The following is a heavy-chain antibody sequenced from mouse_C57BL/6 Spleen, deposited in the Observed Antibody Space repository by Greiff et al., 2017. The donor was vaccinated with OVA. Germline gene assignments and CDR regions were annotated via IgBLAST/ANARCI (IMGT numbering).Heavy chain of an antibody. Sequence: QVQLQQPGAELVKPGASVKLSCKASGYTFTSYWMQWVKQRPGQGLEWIGEIDPSDSYTNYNQKFKGKATLTVDTSSSTAYMQLSSLTSEDSAVYYSARNPITTVVATKDYWGQGTTLTVSS. CDR2: IDPSDSYT. CDR3: ARNPITTVVATKDY. CDR1: GYTFTSYW. V-gene: IGHV1-50*01. J-gene: IGHJ2*01. D-gene: IGHD1-1*01.